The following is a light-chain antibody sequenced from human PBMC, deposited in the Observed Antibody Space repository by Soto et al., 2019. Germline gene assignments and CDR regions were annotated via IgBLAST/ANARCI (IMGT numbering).Light chain of an antibody. V-gene: IGKV3-11*01. CDR1: QSVSSH. CDR2: DAS. CDR3: QQPWT. Sequence: EIVLTQSPGTLSLSPGDRPTLSCRASQSVSSHLAWYQQKAGQAPRLLIYDASNRATGIPARFSGSGSGTDFTLTISSLEPEDFAVYYCQQPWTFGQGTKVEIK. J-gene: IGKJ1*01.